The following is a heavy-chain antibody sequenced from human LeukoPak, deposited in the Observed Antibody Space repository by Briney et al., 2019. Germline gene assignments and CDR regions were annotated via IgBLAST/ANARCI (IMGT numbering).Heavy chain of an antibody. Sequence: GGSLRLSCAASGFTFSSYGMHWVRQAPGKGLEWVAFIRYDENNKFYADSVKGRFTISRDNSKNTLFLQMNSLRVEDTAVYFCAKDQGTTHYFYYMDVWGKGTTVTVSS. V-gene: IGHV3-30*02. CDR2: IRYDENNK. CDR3: AKDQGTTHYFYYMDV. D-gene: IGHD2-2*01. CDR1: GFTFSSYG. J-gene: IGHJ6*03.